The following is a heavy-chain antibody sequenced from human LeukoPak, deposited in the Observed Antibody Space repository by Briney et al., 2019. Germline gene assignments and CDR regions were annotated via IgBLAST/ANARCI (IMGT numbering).Heavy chain of an antibody. D-gene: IGHD3-22*01. CDR1: GFTFSTYG. CDR2: IWYDGSNK. J-gene: IGHJ4*02. CDR3: VRGTNYYDSSGYNYYFDY. V-gene: IGHV3-33*01. Sequence: PGGSLRLSCAASGFTFSTYGMHWVRQAPGKGLEWVAVIWYDGSNKYYADSVKGRFTISRDNSKNTLYVQMNSLRAEDTAVYYCVRGTNYYDSSGYNYYFDYWGQGTLVTVSS.